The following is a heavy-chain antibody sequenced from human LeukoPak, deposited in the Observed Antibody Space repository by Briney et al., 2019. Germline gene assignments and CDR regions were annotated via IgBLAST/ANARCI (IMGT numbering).Heavy chain of an antibody. J-gene: IGHJ4*02. CDR1: GYTFTSYY. CDR2: INPSGGST. V-gene: IGHV1-46*01. D-gene: IGHD4-11*01. CDR3: ARWTTTYLDY. Sequence: GASVKVSCKASGYTFTSYYIHWVRQAPGQGLEWMGIINPSGGSTNYAQKFQGRVTITRDTSTSTVYMELSSLRSEDSAVYYCARWTTTYLDYWGQGTLVTVSS.